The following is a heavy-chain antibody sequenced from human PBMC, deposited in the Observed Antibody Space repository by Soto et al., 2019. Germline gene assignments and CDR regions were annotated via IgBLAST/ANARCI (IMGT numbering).Heavy chain of an antibody. D-gene: IGHD3-22*01. V-gene: IGHV5-10-1*01. J-gene: IGHJ4*02. Sequence: ASLKISCKGSGYSFAGYWITWVRQKPGKGLEWMGRIDPSDSQTYYSPSFRGHVTISVTKSITTVFLQWSSLRASDTAMYYCARQIYDSDTGPNFQYYFDSWGQGTPVTVS. CDR2: IDPSDSQT. CDR3: ARQIYDSDTGPNFQYYFDS. CDR1: GYSFAGYW.